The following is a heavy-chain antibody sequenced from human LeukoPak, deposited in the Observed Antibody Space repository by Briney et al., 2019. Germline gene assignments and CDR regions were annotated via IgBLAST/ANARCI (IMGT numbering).Heavy chain of an antibody. J-gene: IGHJ4*02. CDR2: INHSGST. D-gene: IGHD3-9*01. Sequence: SETLSLTCAVYGGSFSGYYWSWIRQPPGKGLEWIGEINHSGSTNYNPSLKSRVTISVDASKNQFSLKLRSGTAADTAVYYCARIMGDYNILTGLYLNYNFDYWGQGTLVTVSS. CDR3: ARIMGDYNILTGLYLNYNFDY. V-gene: IGHV4-34*01. CDR1: GGSFSGYY.